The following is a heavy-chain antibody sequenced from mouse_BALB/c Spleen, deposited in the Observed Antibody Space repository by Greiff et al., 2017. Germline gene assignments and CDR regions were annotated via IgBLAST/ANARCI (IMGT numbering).Heavy chain of an antibody. J-gene: IGHJ4*01. Sequence: QVQLQQSGAELVRPGASVTLSCKASGYTFTDYEMHWVKQTPVHGLEWIGAIDPETGGTAYNQKFKGKATLTADKSSSTAYMELRSLTSEDSAVYYCTRGIYYYGSRGDYAMDYWGQGTSVTVSS. V-gene: IGHV1-15*01. CDR2: IDPETGGT. CDR3: TRGIYYYGSRGDYAMDY. CDR1: GYTFTDYE. D-gene: IGHD1-1*01.